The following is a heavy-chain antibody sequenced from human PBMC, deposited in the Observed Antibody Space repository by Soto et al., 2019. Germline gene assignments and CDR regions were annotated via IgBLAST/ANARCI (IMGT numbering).Heavy chain of an antibody. D-gene: IGHD6-13*01. Sequence: PGGSLRLSCAASGFTFSSYSMKWVRQAPGKGLEWVSSISSSSSYIYYADSVKGRFTISRDNAKNSLYLQMNSLRAEDAAVYYWARALQAAGNPLDYRGQGTLVTVS. CDR1: GFTFSSYS. J-gene: IGHJ4*02. V-gene: IGHV3-21*01. CDR3: ARALQAAGNPLDY. CDR2: ISSSSSYI.